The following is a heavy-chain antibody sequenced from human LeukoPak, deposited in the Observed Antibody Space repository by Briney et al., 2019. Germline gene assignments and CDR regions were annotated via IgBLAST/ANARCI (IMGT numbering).Heavy chain of an antibody. J-gene: IGHJ4*02. CDR1: GDSVSINSAA. CDR3: ARSPSPYSSGWYFDY. CDR2: TYQRSKWYN. D-gene: IGHD6-19*01. Sequence: SQTLSLTCAISGDSVSINSAAWNWIRQSPSRGLEWLGRTYQRSKWYNADAVSVKSRITINPDISKNQFSLQLNSVTPEDTAVYYCARSPSPYSSGWYFDYWGQGTLVTVSS. V-gene: IGHV6-1*01.